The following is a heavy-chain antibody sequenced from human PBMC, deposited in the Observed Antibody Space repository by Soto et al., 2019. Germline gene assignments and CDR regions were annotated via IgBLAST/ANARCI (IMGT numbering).Heavy chain of an antibody. Sequence: PGGSLRLSCSASGFTFSSYAMHWVRQAPGKGLEYVSAISSNGGSTYYADSVKGRFTISRDNSKNTLYLQMSSLRAEDTAVYYCVSSYVVVTASELDYWGQGTLVTVSS. CDR1: GFTFSSYA. CDR2: ISSNGGST. J-gene: IGHJ4*02. CDR3: VSSYVVVTASELDY. D-gene: IGHD2-21*02. V-gene: IGHV3-64D*06.